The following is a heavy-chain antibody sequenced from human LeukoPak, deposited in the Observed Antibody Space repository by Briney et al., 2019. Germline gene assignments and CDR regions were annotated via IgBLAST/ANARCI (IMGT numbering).Heavy chain of an antibody. Sequence: PGGSLRLSCAASGFTFSNAWMSWVRQAPGKGLEWVGRIKSKTDGGTTDYAAPVKGRFTISRGDSKNTLYLQMNSLKTEDTAVYYCTTDQLRFHNFDYWGQGTLVTVSS. V-gene: IGHV3-15*01. J-gene: IGHJ4*02. CDR2: IKSKTDGGTT. CDR1: GFTFSNAW. D-gene: IGHD3-3*01. CDR3: TTDQLRFHNFDY.